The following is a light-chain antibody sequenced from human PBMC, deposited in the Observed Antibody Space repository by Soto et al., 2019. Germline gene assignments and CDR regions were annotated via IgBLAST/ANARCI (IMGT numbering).Light chain of an antibody. CDR3: QQSYSTSIT. CDR2: AAS. CDR1: QSISSY. Sequence: DIQMTQSPSSLSASVGDRVTLTCRASQSISSYLHWYQQKLWKAPKLLIYAASSLQSGVPSRFSGSGSGTDFTLTISSLQPEDFATYYCQQSYSTSITFGQGTRLEIK. V-gene: IGKV1-39*01. J-gene: IGKJ5*01.